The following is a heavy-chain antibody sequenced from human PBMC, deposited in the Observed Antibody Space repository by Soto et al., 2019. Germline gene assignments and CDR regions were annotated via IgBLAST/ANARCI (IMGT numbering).Heavy chain of an antibody. Sequence: GASVKVSCKASGYAFTAYHMHWVRQAPGQGLEWVGWTNPKSGGTKYAQKFQGRVTMTRDTSINKANMEVSSLRADDTAIYYCARMASFGSLNWFDPWGQGTLVTVS. D-gene: IGHD5-18*01. CDR2: TNPKSGGT. V-gene: IGHV1-2*02. J-gene: IGHJ5*02. CDR1: GYAFTAYH. CDR3: ARMASFGSLNWFDP.